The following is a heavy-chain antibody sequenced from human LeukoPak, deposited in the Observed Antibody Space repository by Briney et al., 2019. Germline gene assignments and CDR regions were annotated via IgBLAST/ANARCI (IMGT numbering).Heavy chain of an antibody. D-gene: IGHD4-17*01. CDR3: ARERATVTTP. CDR2: IYYSGST. Sequence: SQTLSLTCTVSGGSISSGGYYWSWIRQPPGKGLEWIGYIYYSGSTYYNPSLKSRVTISVDTSKNQFSLNLSSVTAADTAVYYCARERATVTTPWGQGTLVTVSS. CDR1: GGSISSGGYY. J-gene: IGHJ5*02. V-gene: IGHV4-30-4*08.